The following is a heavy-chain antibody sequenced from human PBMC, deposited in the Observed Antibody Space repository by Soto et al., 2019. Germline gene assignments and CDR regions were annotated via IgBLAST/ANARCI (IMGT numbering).Heavy chain of an antibody. D-gene: IGHD6-19*01. CDR3: ARDRTRYSSGWKGWLDP. CDR2: ISYDGSNK. Sequence: QVQLVESGGGVVQPGRSLRLSCAASGFTFSSYAMHWVRQAPGKGLEWVAVISYDGSNKYYADSVKGRFTISRDNSKNTLYLQMNSLRAEDTAVYYCARDRTRYSSGWKGWLDPWGQGTLVTVSS. CDR1: GFTFSSYA. J-gene: IGHJ5*02. V-gene: IGHV3-30-3*01.